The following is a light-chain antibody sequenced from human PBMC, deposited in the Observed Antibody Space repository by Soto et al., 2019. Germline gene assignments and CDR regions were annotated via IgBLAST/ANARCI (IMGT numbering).Light chain of an antibody. V-gene: IGLV2-8*01. CDR2: EVS. Sequence: QSALTQPPSASGSPGQSVTISCTGTSSDVGGYKYVSWYQQPPGKAPKLMIYEVSKRSSGVPARFSGSKSGNTASLTVAGLRAADEADYYCSSYAATDNVVFGGGTKLTVL. CDR1: SSDVGGYKY. J-gene: IGLJ3*02. CDR3: SSYAATDNVV.